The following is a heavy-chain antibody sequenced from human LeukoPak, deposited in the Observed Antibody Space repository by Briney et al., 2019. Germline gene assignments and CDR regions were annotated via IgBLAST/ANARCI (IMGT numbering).Heavy chain of an antibody. CDR1: GRFFSGYY. CDR2: INHSGST. J-gene: IGHJ4*02. Sequence: SETLSLTCAVYGRFFSGYYWSWIRQPPGKGLEWIGEINHSGSTNYNPSLKSRVTISVDTSKNQFSLKLSSVTAADTAVYYCARGMLLGYYFDYWGQGTLVTVSS. CDR3: ARGMLLGYYFDY. D-gene: IGHD2-15*01. V-gene: IGHV4-34*01.